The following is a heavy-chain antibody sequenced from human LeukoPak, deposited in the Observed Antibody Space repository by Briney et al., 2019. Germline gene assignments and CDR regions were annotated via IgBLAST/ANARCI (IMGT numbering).Heavy chain of an antibody. CDR2: IRGSGGST. Sequence: GGSLRLSCAASGFTFSSYAMSWVRQAPGKGLEWVSVIRGSGGSTYYADSVKGRFTISRDNSKNTLYLQMNSLRAEDTAVYYCQRETDAFHIWGQGTMVTVSS. J-gene: IGHJ3*02. CDR3: QRETDAFHI. V-gene: IGHV3-23*01. D-gene: IGHD1-26*01. CDR1: GFTFSSYA.